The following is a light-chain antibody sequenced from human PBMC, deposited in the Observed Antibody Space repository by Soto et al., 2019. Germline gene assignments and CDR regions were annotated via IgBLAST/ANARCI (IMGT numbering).Light chain of an antibody. CDR3: QQTYTTPAST. J-gene: IGKJ1*01. CDR2: AAS. Sequence: DIQMTQSPSSLSASVGDRVTITCRASQNIARYLNWYQHKPGKAPELLIYAASNLQDGVPSRFSGSGSGTEFTLTISSLQPEDFALYYCQQTYTTPASTFGQGTSVEVK. CDR1: QNIARY. V-gene: IGKV1-39*01.